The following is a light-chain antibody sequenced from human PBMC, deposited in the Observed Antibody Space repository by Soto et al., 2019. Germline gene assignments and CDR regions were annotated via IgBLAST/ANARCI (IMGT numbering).Light chain of an antibody. V-gene: IGKV3-20*01. Sequence: EIGLTQSPGTLSLSPGGRATLSCRASQSVSRNYVAWYQQKPGQAPRLLIYGASSRASGIPDRFSGSGSGADFTLSITRLEPEDFALYYCQQYGNAPFTFGPGTKVDIK. CDR3: QQYGNAPFT. J-gene: IGKJ3*01. CDR1: QSVSRNY. CDR2: GAS.